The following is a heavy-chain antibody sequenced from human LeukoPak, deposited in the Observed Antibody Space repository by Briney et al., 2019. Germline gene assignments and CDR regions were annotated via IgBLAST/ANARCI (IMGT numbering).Heavy chain of an antibody. CDR2: INSDGKST. J-gene: IGHJ4*02. Sequence: GGSLRLSCAASGCTFSTYWMHWVRQAPGKGLVWVSRINSDGKSTLSADSVKRRFTISRDNAKNTLYLQMNSLRAEDTAVYYCARDTTTVTPTFDHWGQGILVTVSS. D-gene: IGHD4-11*01. CDR3: ARDTTTVTPTFDH. V-gene: IGHV3-74*01. CDR1: GCTFSTYW.